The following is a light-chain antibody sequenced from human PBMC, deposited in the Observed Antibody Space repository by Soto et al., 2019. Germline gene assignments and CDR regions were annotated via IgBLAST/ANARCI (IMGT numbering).Light chain of an antibody. CDR2: GAS. Sequence: EIVLTQSPGTLSLSPGERATLSCRASQSVSSIYLAWYQQKPGQAPRLLIYGASSRATGIPDRFSGSGFGTDFTLTISRLEPEDFAVYYCQQYGISRTFGQGTKVEI. CDR1: QSVSSIY. J-gene: IGKJ1*01. V-gene: IGKV3-20*01. CDR3: QQYGISRT.